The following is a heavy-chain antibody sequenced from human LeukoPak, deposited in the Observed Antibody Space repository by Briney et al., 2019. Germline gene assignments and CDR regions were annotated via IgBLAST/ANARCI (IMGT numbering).Heavy chain of an antibody. D-gene: IGHD3-10*01. Sequence: SQTLSLTCTVSGGCISSGGYYWSWIRQHPGKGLEWIGYIYYSGSTYYNPSLKSRVTISVDTSKNQFSLKLSSVTAADTAVYYCARADTMVRGVISPFDYWGQGTLVTVSS. V-gene: IGHV4-31*03. CDR3: ARADTMVRGVISPFDY. J-gene: IGHJ4*02. CDR1: GGCISSGGYY. CDR2: IYYSGST.